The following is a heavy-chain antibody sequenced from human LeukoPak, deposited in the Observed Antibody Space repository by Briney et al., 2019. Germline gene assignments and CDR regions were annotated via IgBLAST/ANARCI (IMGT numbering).Heavy chain of an antibody. J-gene: IGHJ4*02. V-gene: IGHV5-51*01. Sequence: GAPLNISSKGSGYNFTSYWIGWVRQIPGKRLECMGIIYPGDYDTRYSQSFQGHVTISADKSTSTAYMQWSSLKASDTAMYYCARHTYSSGWSNYFDYWGQGTLVTVSS. CDR2: IYPGDYDT. D-gene: IGHD6-19*01. CDR1: GYNFTSYW. CDR3: ARHTYSSGWSNYFDY.